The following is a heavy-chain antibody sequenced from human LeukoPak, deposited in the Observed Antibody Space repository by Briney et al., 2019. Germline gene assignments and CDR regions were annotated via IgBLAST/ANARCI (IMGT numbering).Heavy chain of an antibody. V-gene: IGHV3-7*01. Sequence: GGSLRLSCTASGFIFSTSWMTWVRQAPGKGLEWVANINLDGSEKYYVDSVKGRFTISRDNAKNSLYLQMNSLRAEDTAVYYCARETPDSSGWDWGQGTLVTVSS. CDR1: GFIFSTSW. CDR3: ARETPDSSGWD. CDR2: INLDGSEK. D-gene: IGHD6-19*01. J-gene: IGHJ4*02.